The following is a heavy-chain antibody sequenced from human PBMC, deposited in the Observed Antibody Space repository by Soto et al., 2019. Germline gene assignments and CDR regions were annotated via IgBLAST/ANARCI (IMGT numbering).Heavy chain of an antibody. CDR1: GGSLSPNY. V-gene: IGHV4-59*08. Sequence: PXETLSLTCTVSGGSLSPNYWSWIRQPPGKGLEWIGYIYYTGTTNYNPSIKSRFTISVDVSKNQFSLNLNSVTAADTAVYYCARRRGGNYYFDYWGQGALVTVSS. CDR3: ARRRGGNYYFDY. J-gene: IGHJ4*02. D-gene: IGHD1-1*01. CDR2: IYYTGTT.